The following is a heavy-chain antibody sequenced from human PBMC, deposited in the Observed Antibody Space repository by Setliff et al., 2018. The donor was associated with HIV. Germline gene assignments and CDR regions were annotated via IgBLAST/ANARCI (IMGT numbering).Heavy chain of an antibody. CDR2: IYSGDSVGST. CDR1: GFSVSSPF. J-gene: IGHJ4*02. D-gene: IGHD3-9*01. Sequence: GGSLRLSCAASGFSVSSPFMSWVRQAPGKGLEWVSVIYSGDSVGSTYYADSVKGRLTISRDNSKNTLYLQMNSLRAEDTAVYYCARDTTDDHSIFPYRGQGTVVTVSS. CDR3: ARDTTDDHSIFPY. V-gene: IGHV3-53*05.